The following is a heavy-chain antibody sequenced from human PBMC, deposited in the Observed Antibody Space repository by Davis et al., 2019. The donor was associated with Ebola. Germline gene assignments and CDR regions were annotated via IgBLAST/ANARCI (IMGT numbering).Heavy chain of an antibody. Sequence: SETLSLTCAVYGGSFSGYYWNWIRQPPGKGLEWIGEINHSGSTNYNPSLKSRVTISVDTSKNQFSLKLSSVIAADTAVYYCVGGRWLIWGQGTMVTVSS. J-gene: IGHJ3*02. CDR1: GGSFSGYY. CDR2: INHSGST. D-gene: IGHD5-24*01. CDR3: VGGRWLI. V-gene: IGHV4-34*01.